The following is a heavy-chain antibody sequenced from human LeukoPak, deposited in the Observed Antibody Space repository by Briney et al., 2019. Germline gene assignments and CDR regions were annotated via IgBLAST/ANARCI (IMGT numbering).Heavy chain of an antibody. D-gene: IGHD1-14*01. CDR1: GFTFSSYW. CDR2: INGDGSST. Sequence: GGSLRLSCAASGFTFSSYWMHWVRQAPGKGLVWVSRINGDGSSTTYADSVKGRFTISRDNAKNTLYLQMNSLRAEDMAVYYCARDGMTAARDAFDIWGQGTMVTVPS. J-gene: IGHJ3*02. V-gene: IGHV3-74*01. CDR3: ARDGMTAARDAFDI.